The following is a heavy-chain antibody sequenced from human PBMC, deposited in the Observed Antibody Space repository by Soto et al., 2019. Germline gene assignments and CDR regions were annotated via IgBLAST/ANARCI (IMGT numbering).Heavy chain of an antibody. V-gene: IGHV1-2*02. CDR2: INPNSGGT. D-gene: IGHD3-3*01. J-gene: IGHJ5*02. Sequence: ASVKVSCKASGYTFTGYYMHWVRQAPGQGLEWMGWINPNSGGTNYAQKFQGRVTMTRDTSISTAYMELSRLRSDDTAVYYCARERAPFWSGYSFRWFDPWGQGTQVTVSS. CDR1: GYTFTGYY. CDR3: ARERAPFWSGYSFRWFDP.